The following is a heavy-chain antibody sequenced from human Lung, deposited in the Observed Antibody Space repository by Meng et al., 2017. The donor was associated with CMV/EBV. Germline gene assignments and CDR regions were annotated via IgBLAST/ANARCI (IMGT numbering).Heavy chain of an antibody. Sequence: LSCGDAGCRFDDYAMDGVRQAPGKGLECVSSINWNGGSTNYADSVKGRFTISRDNAKNFLHLQMNSLRAEDTALYYCAREGTLGWFDPWGQGTLVTVSS. CDR3: AREGTLGWFDP. J-gene: IGHJ5*02. D-gene: IGHD3-10*01. V-gene: IGHV3-20*04. CDR2: INWNGGST. CDR1: GCRFDDYA.